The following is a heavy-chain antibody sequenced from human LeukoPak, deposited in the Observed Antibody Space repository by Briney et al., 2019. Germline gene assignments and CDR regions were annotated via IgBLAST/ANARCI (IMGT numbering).Heavy chain of an antibody. J-gene: IGHJ4*02. Sequence: PSETLSLTCAVYGGSFSGYYWSWIRQPPGKGLEWIGEINHSGSTNYNPSLKSRVTISVDTSKNQFSLKLSSVTAADTAVYYCALRGYSYGLSDYWGQGTLVTVSS. V-gene: IGHV4-34*01. CDR3: ALRGYSYGLSDY. CDR2: INHSGST. CDR1: GGSFSGYY. D-gene: IGHD5-18*01.